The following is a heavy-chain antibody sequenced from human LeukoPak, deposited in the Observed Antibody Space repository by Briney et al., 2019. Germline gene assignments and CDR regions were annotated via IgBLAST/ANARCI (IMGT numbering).Heavy chain of an antibody. CDR1: GFTFSSYW. CDR3: ATDRNSGKYYDY. J-gene: IGHJ4*02. Sequence: GGSLRLSCVASGFTFSSYWMSWVRQAPGKGLEWVANIKQDGSEIYYVDSVKGRFTISRDNSKDTLYLQMNSLRAEDTAVYYCATDRNSGKYYDYWGQGTLVTVSS. D-gene: IGHD1-26*01. CDR2: IKQDGSEI. V-gene: IGHV3-7*01.